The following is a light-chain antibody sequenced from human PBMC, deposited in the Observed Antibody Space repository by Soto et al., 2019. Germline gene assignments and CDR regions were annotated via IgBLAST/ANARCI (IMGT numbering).Light chain of an antibody. V-gene: IGLV2-11*01. J-gene: IGLJ3*02. CDR3: FSYTASDMWV. Sequence: QSALIQPPSVSGSPGQSVTISCTGTSSDVGSYDYVSWYQQHPDAVPKPMIYNVNSRPSGVPDRFHGSKSGNTASMTISRLQTEDEADYYCFSYTASDMWVFGGGTKVTVL. CDR2: NVN. CDR1: SSDVGSYDY.